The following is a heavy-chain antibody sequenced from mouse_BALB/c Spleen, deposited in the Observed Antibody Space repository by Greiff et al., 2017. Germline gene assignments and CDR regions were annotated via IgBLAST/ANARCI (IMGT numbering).Heavy chain of an antibody. D-gene: IGHD2-1*01. CDR1: GYTFTDYA. Sequence: QVQLQQSGAELVRPGVSVTISCKGSGYTFTDYAMHWVKQSHAKSLEWIGVISTYYGAASYNQKFTGKATMTVDESSRTAYMELARLTSEDSAIYYCARKGNPYAMDYWGQGTSVTVSS. V-gene: IGHV1S137*01. J-gene: IGHJ4*01. CDR3: ARKGNPYAMDY. CDR2: ISTYYGAA.